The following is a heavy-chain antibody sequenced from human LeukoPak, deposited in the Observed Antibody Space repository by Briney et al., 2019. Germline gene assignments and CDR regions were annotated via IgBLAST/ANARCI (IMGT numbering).Heavy chain of an antibody. D-gene: IGHD2-2*01. J-gene: IGHJ6*02. V-gene: IGHV4-59*01. CDR1: GGSISSYY. CDR3: ARENMVPAAKSHFMDV. Sequence: SETLSLTRTVSGGSISSYYWSWIRQPPGKGLEWIGYIYYSGSTNYNPSLKSRVTISVDTSKNQFSLKLSSVTAADTAVYYCARENMVPAAKSHFMDVWGQGTTVTVSS. CDR2: IYYSGST.